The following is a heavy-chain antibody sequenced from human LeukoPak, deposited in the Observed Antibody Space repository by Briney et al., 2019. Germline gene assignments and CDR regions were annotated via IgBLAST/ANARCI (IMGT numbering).Heavy chain of an antibody. CDR1: GFTLRTSW. CDR2: IKQDGSEK. J-gene: IGHJ4*02. Sequence: GGSLILSCAASGFTLRTSWMSWVRQAPGKGLEWVGNIKQDGSEKNYVDSVKGRFTISRDNAKNSLYLQMNSLRAEDTAVYYCAKDGGGPLDWGQGTLVTVSS. D-gene: IGHD3-10*01. V-gene: IGHV3-7*01. CDR3: AKDGGGPLD.